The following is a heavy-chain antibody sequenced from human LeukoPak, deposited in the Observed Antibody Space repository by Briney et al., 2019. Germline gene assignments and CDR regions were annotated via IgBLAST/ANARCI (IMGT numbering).Heavy chain of an antibody. J-gene: IGHJ4*02. CDR3: ARERGSGWYDY. CDR2: IYYSGST. Sequence: KPSETLSLTCTVSGGSISSYYWSWIRQPPGKGLEWIGYIYYSGSTNYNPSLKSRVTISVDTSKNQFSLKLSSVTAADTAVYYCARERGSGWYDYWGRGTLVTVSS. CDR1: GGSISSYY. V-gene: IGHV4-59*01. D-gene: IGHD6-19*01.